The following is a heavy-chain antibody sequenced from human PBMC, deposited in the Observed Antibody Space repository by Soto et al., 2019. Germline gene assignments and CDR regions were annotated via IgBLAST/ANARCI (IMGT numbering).Heavy chain of an antibody. Sequence: VLVSCEASRGTFSSYAISWVRQAPGQGLEWMGGIIPIFSTANYAQKVQGRVTITADKSTSTAYQDLSSLRSEDTAVYYCARDAGLYDYKSGGHSYRYAYPGRRTRVLDS. CDR3: ARDAGLYDYKSGGHSYRYAYPGRRTRVLDS. D-gene: IGHD3-22*01. V-gene: IGHV1-69*13. CDR1: RGTFSSYA. CDR2: IIPIFSTA. J-gene: IGHJ5*01.